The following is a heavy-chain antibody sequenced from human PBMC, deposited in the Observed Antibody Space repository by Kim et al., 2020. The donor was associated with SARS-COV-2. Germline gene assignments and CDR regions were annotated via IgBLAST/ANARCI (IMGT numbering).Heavy chain of an antibody. J-gene: IGHJ4*02. CDR3: TTDPDIVVVASLPDYFDY. CDR1: GFTFSNAW. CDR2: IKSKTDGGTT. V-gene: IGHV3-15*01. D-gene: IGHD2-15*01. Sequence: GGSLRLSCAASGFTFSNAWMSWVRQAPGKGLEWVGRIKSKTDGGTTDYAAPVKGRFTISRDDSKNTLYLQMNSLKTEDTAVYYCTTDPDIVVVASLPDYFDYWGQGTLVTVSS.